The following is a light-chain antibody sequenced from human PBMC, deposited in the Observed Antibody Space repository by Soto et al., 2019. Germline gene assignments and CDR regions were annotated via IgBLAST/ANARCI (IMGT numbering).Light chain of an antibody. Sequence: QSVLTQPPSVSETPRQRVTISCSGSSSNIGNNAVNWYQHLPGKAPRLLIYYDDLLPSGVSDRFSGSKSGTSASLAISGLHSGDEADYYCAAWDDSLNAVLFGGRTKLTVL. CDR3: AAWDDSLNAVL. CDR1: SSNIGNNA. J-gene: IGLJ2*01. CDR2: YDD. V-gene: IGLV1-36*01.